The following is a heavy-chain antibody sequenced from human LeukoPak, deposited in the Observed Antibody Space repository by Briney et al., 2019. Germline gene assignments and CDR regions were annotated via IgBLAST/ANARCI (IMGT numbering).Heavy chain of an antibody. D-gene: IGHD2-15*01. Sequence: KTSETLSLTCAVYGGSFSGYYWSWIRQPPGKGLEWIGEINHSGSTNYNPSLKSRVTISVDTSKNQFPLKLSSVTAADTAVYYCARVGLGYCSGGSCYSRWFDPWGQGTLVTVSS. CDR2: INHSGST. J-gene: IGHJ5*02. CDR3: ARVGLGYCSGGSCYSRWFDP. CDR1: GGSFSGYY. V-gene: IGHV4-34*01.